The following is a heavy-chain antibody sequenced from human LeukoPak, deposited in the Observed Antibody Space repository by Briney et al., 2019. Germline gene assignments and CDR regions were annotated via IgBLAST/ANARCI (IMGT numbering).Heavy chain of an antibody. J-gene: IGHJ6*02. CDR1: GFPFTSYA. V-gene: IGHV3-30-3*01. CDR2: ISYDGSNK. Sequence: GGSLRLSCAASGFPFTSYAMHWVRQAPGKGLEWVAVISYDGSNKYYADSVKGRFTISRDNSKNTLYLQMNSLRAEDTAVYYCARDIDPLPNYYYYGMDVWGQGTTVTVSS. D-gene: IGHD3-16*02. CDR3: ARDIDPLPNYYYYGMDV.